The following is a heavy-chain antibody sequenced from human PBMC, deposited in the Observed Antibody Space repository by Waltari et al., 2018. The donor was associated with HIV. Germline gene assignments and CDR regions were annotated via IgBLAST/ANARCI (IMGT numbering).Heavy chain of an antibody. V-gene: IGHV4-59*01. CDR2: IYYSGST. Sequence: QVQLQESGPGLVKPSETLSLTCNVSGGSISSYYWNWIRQPPGKGLEWIGYIYYSGSTNYNPSLKSRVTISVDTSKNQFSLKLSSLTAADTAVYYCARDSSSSYYYYYMDVWGKGTTVTVSS. D-gene: IGHD6-13*01. CDR3: ARDSSSSYYYYYMDV. CDR1: GGSISSYY. J-gene: IGHJ6*03.